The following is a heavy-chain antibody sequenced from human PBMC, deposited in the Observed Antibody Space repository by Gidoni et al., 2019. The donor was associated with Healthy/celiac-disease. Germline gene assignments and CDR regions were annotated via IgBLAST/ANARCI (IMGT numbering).Heavy chain of an antibody. V-gene: IGHV1-69-2*01. J-gene: IGHJ4*02. Sequence: EVQLVQSGAEVKKPGATVKISCKVSGYTFTDYYMHWVQQAPGKGLEWMGLVDPENGETIYVERFQGISTVTAETPTDTAKMELGSLGSEDSALYCCATIGAGVGATRASFDYWGQGTLVTVSS. CDR2: VDPENGET. D-gene: IGHD1-26*01. CDR3: ATIGAGVGATRASFDY. CDR1: GYTFTDYY.